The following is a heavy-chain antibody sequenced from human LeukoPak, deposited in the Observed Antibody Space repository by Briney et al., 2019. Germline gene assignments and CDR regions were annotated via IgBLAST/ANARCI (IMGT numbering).Heavy chain of an antibody. V-gene: IGHV4-34*01. CDR3: ARDKKDYYYYHGMDV. CDR1: GGSFSGYY. CDR2: INHSGST. Sequence: PSETLSLTCAVYGGSFSGYYWSWIRQPPGKGLEWIGEINHSGSTNYNPSLKSRVTISVDTSKNQLSLKLSSVTAADTAVYYCARDKKDYYYYHGMDVWGKGTTVTVSS. J-gene: IGHJ6*04.